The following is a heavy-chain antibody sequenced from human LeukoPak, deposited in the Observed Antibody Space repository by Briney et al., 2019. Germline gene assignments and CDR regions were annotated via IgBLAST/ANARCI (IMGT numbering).Heavy chain of an antibody. CDR1: GFTVSSDY. Sequence: PGGSLILSCAASGFTVSSDYMSWVRQPPGKGLEWVSVIYSGGSTNYADSVKGRFTISRDNSKNTLHLQMNSLRVEDTAVYYCARGQSYYEAFDIWGQGTMVTVSS. V-gene: IGHV3-53*03. CDR3: ARGQSYYEAFDI. CDR2: IYSGGST. D-gene: IGHD1-26*01. J-gene: IGHJ3*02.